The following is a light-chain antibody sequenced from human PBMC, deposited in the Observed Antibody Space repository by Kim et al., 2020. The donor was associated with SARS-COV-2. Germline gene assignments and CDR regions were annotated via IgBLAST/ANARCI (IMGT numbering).Light chain of an antibody. V-gene: IGKV3-15*01. CDR1: QSVRNY. J-gene: IGKJ1*01. CDR3: HQYDEWPPT. CDR2: GAS. Sequence: VYPGERATLSCRASQSVRNYLAWYQQKPGQAPRLLIYGASIVATGFPARFSGSGSATEFTLTISSLQSEDYAVYFCHQYDEWPPTFGQGTKVDIK.